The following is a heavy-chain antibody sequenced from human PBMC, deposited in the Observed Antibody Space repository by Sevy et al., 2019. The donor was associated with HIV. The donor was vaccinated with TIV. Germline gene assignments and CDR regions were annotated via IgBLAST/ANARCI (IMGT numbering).Heavy chain of an antibody. CDR3: AGRGRLDYYYYYMDV. Sequence: SETLSLTCTVSGGSISSYYWSWIRQPPGKGLEWIGYIYYSGSTNYNPSLKSRVTISVDTSKNQFSLKLSPVTAADTSVYYCAGRGRLDYYYYYMDVWGKGTTVTVSS. V-gene: IGHV4-59*01. D-gene: IGHD6-25*01. CDR1: GGSISSYY. CDR2: IYYSGST. J-gene: IGHJ6*03.